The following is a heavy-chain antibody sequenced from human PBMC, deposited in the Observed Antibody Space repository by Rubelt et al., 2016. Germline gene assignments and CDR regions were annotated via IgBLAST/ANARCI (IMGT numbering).Heavy chain of an antibody. CDR3: ARGTVAGRDNWFDP. V-gene: IGHV4-39*07. CDR2: IYYSGST. CDR1: GGSISSSSYY. J-gene: IGHJ5*02. Sequence: QLQLQESGPGLVKPSETLSLTCTVSGGSISSSSYYWGWIRQPPGKGLEWIGSIYYSGSTYYNPSLKSRVTISVDTSKNQFSLKLSSVTAADTAVYYCARGTVAGRDNWFDPWGQGTLVTVSS. D-gene: IGHD6-19*01.